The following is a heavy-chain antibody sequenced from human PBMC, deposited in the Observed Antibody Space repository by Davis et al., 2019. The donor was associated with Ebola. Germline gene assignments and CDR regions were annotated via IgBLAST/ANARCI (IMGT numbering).Heavy chain of an antibody. V-gene: IGHV5-51*01. J-gene: IGHJ3*02. CDR3: ASLRRTITGMDDGFDI. CDR1: GNSSSSHW. CDR2: IYTGDSDT. Sequence: PGGSLRLSCQDSGNSSSSHWIGWVRQLPGKGLEWMGIIYTGDSDTRYSPSFRGQVTISADKSIKTAFLQWSSLKASDSAMYYCASLRRTITGMDDGFDIWGQGTMVTVSS. D-gene: IGHD2-8*02.